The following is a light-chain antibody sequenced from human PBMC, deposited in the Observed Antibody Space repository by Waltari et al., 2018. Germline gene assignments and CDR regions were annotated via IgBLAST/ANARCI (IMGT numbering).Light chain of an antibody. CDR1: QSISRW. V-gene: IGKV1-5*03. CDR3: QHYNSFSALFT. J-gene: IGKJ3*01. CDR2: KAS. Sequence: RARQSISRWWAWYQQKPGKAPKLLIHKASSLQSGVPSRFSGSGSGTEFTLNITSLQPDDFATYYCQHYNSFSALFTFGPGTQVDIK.